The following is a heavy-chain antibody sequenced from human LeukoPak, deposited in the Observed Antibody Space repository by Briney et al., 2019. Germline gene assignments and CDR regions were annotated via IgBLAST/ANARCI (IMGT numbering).Heavy chain of an antibody. V-gene: IGHV3-20*04. J-gene: IGHJ4*02. D-gene: IGHD3-22*01. CDR1: GFTFDDHG. CDR3: AKDWEVITAIYYFDY. Sequence: RPGGSLRLSCAASGFTFDDHGMSWVRQAPGKGLEWVAGINWNGDSTSYADSVKGRFTISRDNGKNSLYLQMNSLRAEDTAVYYCAKDWEVITAIYYFDYWGQGTLVTVSS. CDR2: INWNGDST.